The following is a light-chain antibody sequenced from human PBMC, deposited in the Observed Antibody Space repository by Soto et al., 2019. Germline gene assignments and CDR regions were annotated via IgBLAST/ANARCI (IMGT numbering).Light chain of an antibody. CDR2: DDS. CDR1: NIGSKS. J-gene: IGLJ3*02. CDR3: QVWDNVSDHWV. Sequence: SYVMTQPPSVSVAPGQTAKISCGGNNIGSKSVHWYQQKPGQAPVLVIYDDSDRPSGIPDRFSGSNSGNTATVTISSVEAGDEVDYYCQVWDNVSDHWVFGGGTKLTVL. V-gene: IGLV3-21*02.